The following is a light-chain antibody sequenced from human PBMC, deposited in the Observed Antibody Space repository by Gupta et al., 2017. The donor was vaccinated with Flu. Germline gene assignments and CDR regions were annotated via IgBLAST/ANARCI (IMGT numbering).Light chain of an antibody. CDR2: DVS. CDR1: STDVGGYNY. J-gene: IGLJ1*01. CDR3: SSYTSSSTLFYV. V-gene: IGLV2-14*01. Sequence: QSALTKPASVSGSPGRSITISCSGTSTDVGGYNYVSWYQQHPGKAPKLMIYDVSNRPSGFSNRFSGSKSGNTASLTISGLQAEDEADYYCSSYTSSSTLFYVFGTGTKVTVL.